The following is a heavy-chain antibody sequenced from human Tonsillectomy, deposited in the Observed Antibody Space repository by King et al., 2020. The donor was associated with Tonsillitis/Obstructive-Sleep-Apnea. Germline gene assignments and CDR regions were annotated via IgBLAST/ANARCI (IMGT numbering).Heavy chain of an antibody. V-gene: IGHV6-1*01. Sequence: VQLQQSGPGLVKPSQTLSLTCAISGDSVSSNSAAWNWIRQSPSRGLEWLGRTYYRSKWYNDYAVSVKSRISINPDTSKNQFSLQLNSVTPEDTAVYYCARDPSVSMAVAGTGYYYYYVRDVWGQGTTVTVSS. J-gene: IGHJ6*02. CDR3: ARDPSVSMAVAGTGYYYYYVRDV. CDR1: GDSVSSNSAA. D-gene: IGHD6-19*01. CDR2: TYYRSKWYN.